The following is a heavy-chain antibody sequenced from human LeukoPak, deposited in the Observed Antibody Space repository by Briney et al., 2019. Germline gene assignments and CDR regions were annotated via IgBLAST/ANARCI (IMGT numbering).Heavy chain of an antibody. CDR1: GYSISSGYY. J-gene: IGHJ4*02. CDR3: AREVGALYYFDY. Sequence: PSETLSLTCTVSGYSISSGYYWGWIRQPPGKGLEWIGSIYHSGSTYYNPSLKSRVTISVDTSKNQFSLKLSSVTAADTAVYYCAREVGALYYFDYWGQGTLVTVSS. V-gene: IGHV4-38-2*02. D-gene: IGHD1-26*01. CDR2: IYHSGST.